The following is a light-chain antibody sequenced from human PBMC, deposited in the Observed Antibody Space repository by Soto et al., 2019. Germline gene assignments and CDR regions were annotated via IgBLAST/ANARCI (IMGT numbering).Light chain of an antibody. Sequence: QSALTQPASVSGSPGQSITISCTGSNSDVGAYNYVSWYQQHPGKAPKLIIYEVNNRPSGVSHRFSGSKSGNTASLTISGLQADDEADHYCASYTSSSTRVFGGGTKLTVL. CDR2: EVN. J-gene: IGLJ3*02. CDR3: ASYTSSSTRV. V-gene: IGLV2-14*01. CDR1: NSDVGAYNY.